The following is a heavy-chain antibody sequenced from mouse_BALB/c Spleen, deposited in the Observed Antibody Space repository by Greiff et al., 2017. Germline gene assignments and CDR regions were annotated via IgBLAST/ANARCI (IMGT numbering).Heavy chain of an antibody. J-gene: IGHJ4*01. CDR3: ARAPYAMDY. Sequence: VQLQQSGAELVKPGASVKLSCKASGYTFTSYWMHWVKQRPGQGLEWIGEINPSNGRTNYNEKFKSKATLTVDKSSSTAYMQLSSLTSEDSAVYYCARAPYAMDYWGQGTSVTVSS. CDR1: GYTFTSYW. CDR2: INPSNGRT. V-gene: IGHV1S81*02.